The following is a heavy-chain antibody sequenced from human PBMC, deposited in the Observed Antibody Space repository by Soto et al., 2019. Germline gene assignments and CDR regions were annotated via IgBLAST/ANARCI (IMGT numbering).Heavy chain of an antibody. D-gene: IGHD3-16*01. Sequence: EVQLVESGGGLVQPGGSLRLSCAASGFTFSDYYRDWVRQAPGKGLEWVGRIRHKAGDYTTEYAASVMGRFTISRDDSKNSLFLQMNSLRTEDTAVYYCARDLAGGSGGEYCDYWGQGTLVTVSS. CDR3: ARDLAGGSGGEYCDY. CDR2: IRHKAGDYTT. J-gene: IGHJ4*02. CDR1: GFTFSDYY. V-gene: IGHV3-72*01.